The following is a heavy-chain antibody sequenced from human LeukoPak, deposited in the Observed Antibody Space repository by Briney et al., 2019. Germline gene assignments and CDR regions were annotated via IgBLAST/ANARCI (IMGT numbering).Heavy chain of an antibody. J-gene: IGHJ6*03. CDR2: INSDGSST. D-gene: IGHD3-3*01. Sequence: PGGSLRLSCAASGFTFSNYWMHWVRQAPGKGLVWVSRINSDGSSTNYADSVKGRFTISRDNAKNTLYLQMNSLRAEDTAGYYCARAGYGETGYDFWGGYYTNSYYYYYMDVWGKGTTVTVSS. V-gene: IGHV3-74*01. CDR3: ARAGYGETGYDFWGGYYTNSYYYYYMDV. CDR1: GFTFSNYW.